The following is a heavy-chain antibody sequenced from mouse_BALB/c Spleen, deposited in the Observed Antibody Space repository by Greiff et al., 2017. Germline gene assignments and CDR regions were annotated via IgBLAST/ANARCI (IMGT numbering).Heavy chain of an antibody. Sequence: EVKVEESGGGLVQPGGSMKLSCVASGFTFSNYWMNWVRQSPEKGLEWVAEIRLKSNNYATHYAESVKGRFTISRDDSKSSVYLQMNNLRAEDTGIYYCTRGDYGYVFAYWGQGTLVTVSA. CDR1: GFTFSNYW. J-gene: IGHJ3*01. CDR3: TRGDYGYVFAY. CDR2: IRLKSNNYAT. D-gene: IGHD1-2*01. V-gene: IGHV6-6*02.